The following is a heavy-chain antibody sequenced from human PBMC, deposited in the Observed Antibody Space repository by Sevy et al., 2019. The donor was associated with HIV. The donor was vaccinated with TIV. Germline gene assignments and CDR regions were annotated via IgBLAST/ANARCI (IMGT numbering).Heavy chain of an antibody. J-gene: IGHJ4*02. Sequence: GGSLRLSCAASGFTFGNYAMSWVRQAPGKGLEWVSGMSGRGGSTDYADSVKGRFTISRDNSKNTLYLQMNSLRAEDTAIYYCAKDVPDQSWYDDFWSGSHCFDYWGRGTLVTVSS. CDR3: AKDVPDQSWYDDFWSGSHCFDY. D-gene: IGHD3-3*01. CDR1: GFTFGNYA. V-gene: IGHV3-23*01. CDR2: MSGRGGST.